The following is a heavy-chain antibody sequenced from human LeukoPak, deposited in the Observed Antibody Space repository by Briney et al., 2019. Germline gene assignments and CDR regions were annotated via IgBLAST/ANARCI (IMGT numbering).Heavy chain of an antibody. CDR1: GYTFTSYG. CDR2: ISAYNGNT. Sequence: GASVKVSCKASGYTFTSYGISWVRQAPGQGLEWMGWISAYNGNTNYAQKLQGRVTMTTDTSTSTAYMELRSLRSDDTAVYYCARGSGMGLWFGELSLDYWGQGTLVTVPS. V-gene: IGHV1-18*01. J-gene: IGHJ4*02. CDR3: ARGSGMGLWFGELSLDY. D-gene: IGHD3-10*01.